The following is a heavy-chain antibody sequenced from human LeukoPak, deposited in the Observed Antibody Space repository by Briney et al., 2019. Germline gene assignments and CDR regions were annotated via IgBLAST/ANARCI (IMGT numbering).Heavy chain of an antibody. V-gene: IGHV3-21*06. Sequence: GGSLRLSCAASGFTFSSSGMNWVRQAPGKGLEWVSSISSTGNYIYYTESMKGRFTISRDNAKNSLFLQMNSLRAEDTAVYYCASDRGGRGLDYWGQGTLVTVSS. CDR3: ASDRGGRGLDY. J-gene: IGHJ4*02. CDR1: GFTFSSSG. CDR2: ISSTGNYI. D-gene: IGHD4-23*01.